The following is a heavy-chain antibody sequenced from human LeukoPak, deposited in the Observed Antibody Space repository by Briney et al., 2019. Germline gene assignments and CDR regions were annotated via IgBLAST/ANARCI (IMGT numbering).Heavy chain of an antibody. CDR3: ARTRPRFVDGSSGWFDP. J-gene: IGHJ5*02. Sequence: PSQTLSLTCTVSGGSISSGSYYWSWIRQSAGRGLECIGRIYTSGSTNYNPSLKSRVTISVDTSKNQLSLKLGSVTAGDTAVYYCARTRPRFVDGSSGWFDPWGQGTLVTVSS. D-gene: IGHD3-22*01. V-gene: IGHV4-61*02. CDR2: IYTSGST. CDR1: GGSISSGSYY.